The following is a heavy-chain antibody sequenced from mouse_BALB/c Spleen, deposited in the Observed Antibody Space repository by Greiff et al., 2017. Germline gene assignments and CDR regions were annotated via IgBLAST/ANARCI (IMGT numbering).Heavy chain of an antibody. Sequence: EVMLVESGGGLVQPGGSLRLSCATSGFTFTDYYMSWVRQPPGKALEWLGFIRNKANGYTTEYSASVKGRFTISRDNSQSILYLQMNTLRAEDSATYYCARVDGSSWYFDVWGAGTTVTVSS. V-gene: IGHV7-3*02. CDR2: IRNKANGYTT. CDR1: GFTFTDYY. CDR3: ARVDGSSWYFDV. J-gene: IGHJ1*01. D-gene: IGHD1-1*01.